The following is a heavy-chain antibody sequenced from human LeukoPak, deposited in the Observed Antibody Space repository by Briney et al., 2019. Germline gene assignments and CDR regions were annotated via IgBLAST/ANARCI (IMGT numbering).Heavy chain of an antibody. J-gene: IGHJ4*02. CDR2: INHSGST. D-gene: IGHD2-8*01. CDR3: AGGRSVSARALAY. CDR1: GGSFSGYY. Sequence: SETLSLTCAVYGGSFSGYYWSWIRQPPGKGLEWIGEINHSGSTNYNPSLKSRVTISVDTSKNQFSLKLSPVTAADTAVYYCAGGRSVSARALAYWGQGTLVTVSS. V-gene: IGHV4-34*01.